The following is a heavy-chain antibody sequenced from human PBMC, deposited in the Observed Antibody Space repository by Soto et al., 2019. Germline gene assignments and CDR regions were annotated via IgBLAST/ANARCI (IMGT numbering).Heavy chain of an antibody. J-gene: IGHJ5*02. V-gene: IGHV4-4*07. D-gene: IGHD6-6*01. CDR1: GGSISGYY. Sequence: SETLSLTCSVSGGSISGYYWSWIRQPSGKGLEWIGRINSSGGTNYNPSLKSRVTMSADTSRNQLSLRLTSVTAADTAIYYCARRVQQLVRGWFDPWGQGTLVTVSS. CDR2: INSSGGT. CDR3: ARRVQQLVRGWFDP.